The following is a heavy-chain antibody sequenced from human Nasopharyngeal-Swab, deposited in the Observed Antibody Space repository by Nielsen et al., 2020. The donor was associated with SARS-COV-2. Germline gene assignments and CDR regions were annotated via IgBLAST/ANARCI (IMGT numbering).Heavy chain of an antibody. D-gene: IGHD3-10*01. CDR1: GFTFSSYA. J-gene: IGHJ6*03. Sequence: GESLKISCAASGFTFSSYAMSWVRQAPGKGLEWVSAISGSGGSTYYADSVKGRFTISRDNSKNTLYLQMKSLRAEDTAVYYCAISSHYGSEYYYYYYMDVWGKGTTVTVSS. CDR3: AISSHYGSEYYYYYYMDV. V-gene: IGHV3-23*01. CDR2: ISGSGGST.